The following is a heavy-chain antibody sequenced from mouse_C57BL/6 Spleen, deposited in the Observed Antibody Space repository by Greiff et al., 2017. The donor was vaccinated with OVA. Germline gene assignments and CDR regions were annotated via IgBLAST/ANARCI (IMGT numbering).Heavy chain of an antibody. CDR3: ARSAQATLGFAY. J-gene: IGHJ3*01. CDR2: INPNNGGT. D-gene: IGHD3-2*02. V-gene: IGHV1-18*01. CDR1: GYTFTDYN. Sequence: EVQLQQSGPELVKPGASVKTPCKASGYTFTDYNMDWVKQSHGKSLEWIGDINPNNGGTIYNQKFKGKATLTVDKSSSTAYMELRSLTSEDTAVYYCARSAQATLGFAYWGQGTLVTVSA.